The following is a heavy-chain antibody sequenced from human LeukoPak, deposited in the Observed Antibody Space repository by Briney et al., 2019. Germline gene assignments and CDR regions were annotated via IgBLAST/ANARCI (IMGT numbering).Heavy chain of an antibody. CDR3: AREISRFGI. D-gene: IGHD3-16*01. V-gene: IGHV3-66*01. J-gene: IGHJ4*02. CDR1: GFIFSSYW. Sequence: GGSLRLSCAASGFIFSSYWMHWVRQAPGKGLEWVSSIYIGGSTYYADSVKGRFTISRDNPNNTLYLQMHSLRAEDTAVYYCAREISRFGIWGQGTLVTVSS. CDR2: IYIGGST.